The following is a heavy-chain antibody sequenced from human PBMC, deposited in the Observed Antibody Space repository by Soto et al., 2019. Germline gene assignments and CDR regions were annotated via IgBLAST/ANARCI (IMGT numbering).Heavy chain of an antibody. CDR1: GFSFNIFA. CDR3: AKDPTSYDSSAQFDS. CDR2: ISGGGGST. D-gene: IGHD3-22*01. Sequence: EVMLLESGGRLVQPGGSLRLSCAASGFSFNIFAMNWVRQAPGHGLEWVSGISGGGGSTYYADSVKGRFTISRDNSNNTLYLQMSSLRAEDTAVYYCAKDPTSYDSSAQFDSWGQGTLVTVSS. V-gene: IGHV3-23*01. J-gene: IGHJ4*02.